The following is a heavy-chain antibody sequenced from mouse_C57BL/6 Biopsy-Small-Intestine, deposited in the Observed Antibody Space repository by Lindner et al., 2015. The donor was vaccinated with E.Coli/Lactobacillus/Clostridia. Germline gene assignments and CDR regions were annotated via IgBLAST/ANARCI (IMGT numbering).Heavy chain of an antibody. V-gene: IGHV1-63*01. CDR1: GYTFTNYW. CDR3: ARPIYYGNPYFDY. Sequence: VQLQESGAELMKPGASVKLSCKATGYTFTNYWIGWAKQRPGHGLEWIGDIYPGGVYTNYNEKFKGKATLTADKSSSTAYMQFSSLTSEDSAVYFCARPIYYGNPYFDYWGQGTTLTVSS. D-gene: IGHD2-1*01. CDR2: IYPGGVYT. J-gene: IGHJ2*01.